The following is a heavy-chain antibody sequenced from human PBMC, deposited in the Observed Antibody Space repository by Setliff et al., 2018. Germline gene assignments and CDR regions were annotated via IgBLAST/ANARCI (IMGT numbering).Heavy chain of an antibody. D-gene: IGHD3-22*01. Sequence: GASVKVSCKVSGYTLTELSMHWVRQAPGKGLEWMGGFDPEDGETIYAQKFRGRVTMTEDTSTDTAYMELSSLRSEDTAVYYCATGTTDRGIVAYYYYYMDVWGKGTTVTVSS. CDR1: GYTLTELS. CDR3: ATGTTDRGIVAYYYYYMDV. CDR2: FDPEDGET. J-gene: IGHJ6*03. V-gene: IGHV1-24*01.